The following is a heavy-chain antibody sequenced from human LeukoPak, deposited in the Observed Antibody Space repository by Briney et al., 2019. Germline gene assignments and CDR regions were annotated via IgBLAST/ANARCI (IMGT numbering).Heavy chain of an antibody. CDR1: GGSISSSSYY. CDR2: IYYSGST. CDR3: ARGIPDYYDSSGYPDY. D-gene: IGHD3-22*01. Sequence: PSETLSLTCTVSGGSISSSSYYWGWIRQPPGKGLEWIGSIYYSGSTYYNPSLKSRVTISVDTSKNQFSLKLSSVTAADTAVYYCARGIPDYYDSSGYPDYWGQGTLVTVSS. V-gene: IGHV4-39*07. J-gene: IGHJ4*02.